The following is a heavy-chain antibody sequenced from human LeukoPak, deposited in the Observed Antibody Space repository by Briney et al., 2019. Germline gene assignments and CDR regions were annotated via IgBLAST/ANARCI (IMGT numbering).Heavy chain of an antibody. CDR3: ARELLSMVRGVIGAFDI. V-gene: IGHV1-46*01. CDR1: GYTLTELS. J-gene: IGHJ3*02. CDR2: INPSGGST. D-gene: IGHD3-10*01. Sequence: GASVKVSCKVSGYTLTELSMHWVRQAPGQGLEWMGIINPSGGSTSYAQKFQGRVAMTRDTSTSTVYMELSSLRSEDTAVYYCARELLSMVRGVIGAFDIWGQGTMVTVSS.